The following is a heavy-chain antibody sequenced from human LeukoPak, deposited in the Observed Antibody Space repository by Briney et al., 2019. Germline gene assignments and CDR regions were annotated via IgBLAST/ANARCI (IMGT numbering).Heavy chain of an antibody. J-gene: IGHJ6*03. CDR3: ARDTSIVGAHYYYYYYMGV. CDR1: GFTFSSYS. D-gene: IGHD1-26*01. V-gene: IGHV3-48*04. Sequence: GGSLRLSCAASGFTFSSYSMNWVRQAPGKGLEWVSYISSSSSTIYYADSVKGRFTISRDNAKNSLYLQMNSLRAEDTAVYYCARDTSIVGAHYYYYYYMGVWGKGTTVTVSS. CDR2: ISSSSSTI.